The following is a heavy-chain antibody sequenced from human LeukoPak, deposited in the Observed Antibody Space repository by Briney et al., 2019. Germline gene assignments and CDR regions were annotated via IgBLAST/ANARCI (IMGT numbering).Heavy chain of an antibody. V-gene: IGHV4-30-4*01. CDR3: ARTVNWNYDDY. CDR1: GGSISSGDYY. D-gene: IGHD1-7*01. CDR2: IYYSGST. Sequence: PSETLSLTCTVSGGSISSGDYYWSWIRQPPGKGLEWIGYIYYSGSTYYNPSLKSRVTISVDTSKNQFSLKLSSVTAADTAVYYCARTVNWNYDDYWGQGTLVTVSS. J-gene: IGHJ4*02.